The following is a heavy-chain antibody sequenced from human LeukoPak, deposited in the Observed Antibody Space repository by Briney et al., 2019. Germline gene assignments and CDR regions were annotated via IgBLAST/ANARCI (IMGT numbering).Heavy chain of an antibody. V-gene: IGHV4-4*07. CDR2: IYTSGST. J-gene: IGHJ6*03. Sequence: PSGTLSLTCAVSGGSISSYYWSWIRQPAGKGLEWIGRIYTSGSTNYNPSLKSRVTMSVDTSKNQFSLKLSSVTAADTAVYYCARDVYEYSSGWGLGYYYYYMDVWGKGTTVTISS. CDR3: ARDVYEYSSGWGLGYYYYYMDV. CDR1: GGSISSYY. D-gene: IGHD6-19*01.